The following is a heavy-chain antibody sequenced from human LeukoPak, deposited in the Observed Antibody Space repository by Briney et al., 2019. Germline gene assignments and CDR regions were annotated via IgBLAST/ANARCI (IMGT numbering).Heavy chain of an antibody. CDR2: INPSGGTT. Sequence: GASVKVSCKASGYTFTSYYVHWVRQAPGQGLEWMGIINPSGGTTSYAQKFQGRDTMTRDTSTSTVYMELSSLRSEDTAVYYCARGCGIQVWTPLFDYWGQGTLVAVSS. D-gene: IGHD5-18*01. CDR1: GYTFTSYY. CDR3: ARGCGIQVWTPLFDY. J-gene: IGHJ4*02. V-gene: IGHV1-46*01.